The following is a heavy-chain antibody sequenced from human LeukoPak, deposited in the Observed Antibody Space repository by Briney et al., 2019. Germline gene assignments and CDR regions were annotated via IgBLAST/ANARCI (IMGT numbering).Heavy chain of an antibody. CDR2: ISNHNGNT. J-gene: IGHJ4*02. V-gene: IGHV1-18*01. Sequence: ASVKVSCKTSGFTFSAYGIAWVRQAPGQGPEWMGWISNHNGNTNYAQKFQGRISVTTETSTGTAFLEVRDLKSDDTAVYYCARGVAMGTTYYFDSWGRGTRVTVAS. D-gene: IGHD1-1*01. CDR3: ARGVAMGTTYYFDS. CDR1: GFTFSAYG.